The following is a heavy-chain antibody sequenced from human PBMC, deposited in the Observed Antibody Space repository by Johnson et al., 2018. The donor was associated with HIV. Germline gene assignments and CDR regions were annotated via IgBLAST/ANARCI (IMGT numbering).Heavy chain of an antibody. CDR2: IYSGGST. D-gene: IGHD2-15*01. Sequence: QVQLVESGGGVVQPGRSLRLSCAASGFTFSSYAMHWVRQAPGKELEWVSVIYSGGSTYYADSVKGRFTISRANSNNTLYLQMNSLRAEDTAVYYCAREGRGAPHDAFDIWGQGTMVTVSS. V-gene: IGHV3-NL1*01. CDR1: GFTFSSYA. CDR3: AREGRGAPHDAFDI. J-gene: IGHJ3*02.